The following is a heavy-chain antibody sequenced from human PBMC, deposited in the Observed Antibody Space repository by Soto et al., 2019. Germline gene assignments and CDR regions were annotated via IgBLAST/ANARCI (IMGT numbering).Heavy chain of an antibody. J-gene: IGHJ4*02. Sequence: EVQLLDSGGDLVQPGGSLRLSCAASGFTFNNYDMSWVRQAPGKGLEWVSTLSDTTYYADSVRGRFPISRDTSGSTLYLQMNSLGVDDTAVYYCARSLGPSRHFFDHWGQGTLVTVSS. CDR2: LSDTT. D-gene: IGHD3-16*01. CDR1: GFTFNNYD. V-gene: IGHV3-23*01. CDR3: ARSLGPSRHFFDH.